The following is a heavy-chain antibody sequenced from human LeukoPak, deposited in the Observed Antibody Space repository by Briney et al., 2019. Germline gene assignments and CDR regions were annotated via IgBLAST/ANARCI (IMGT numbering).Heavy chain of an antibody. V-gene: IGHV3-33*01. CDR1: QFTFSNHG. D-gene: IGHD3-10*01. J-gene: IGHJ4*02. Sequence: GGSLRLSCAASQFTFSNHGMHWVRQAPGKGFEWVAVIWYDGSNKYYADSVKGRFTISRDNSQNTLYLQMNSLRAEDTAVYYCARDRGVSYFDYWGQGTQVTVSS. CDR3: ARDRGVSYFDY. CDR2: IWYDGSNK.